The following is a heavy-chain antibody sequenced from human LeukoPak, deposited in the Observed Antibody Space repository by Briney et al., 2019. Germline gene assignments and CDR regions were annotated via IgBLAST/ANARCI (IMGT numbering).Heavy chain of an antibody. V-gene: IGHV4-59*01. Sequence: PSETLSLTCTVSGGSISSYYWSWIRQPPGKGLEWIGYIYYSGSTNYNPSLKSRVTISVDTSKNQFSLKLSSVTAADTAVYYCARASGDYGDYVYDYWGQGTLVTVSS. D-gene: IGHD4-17*01. CDR3: ARASGDYGDYVYDY. J-gene: IGHJ4*02. CDR1: GGSISSYY. CDR2: IYYSGST.